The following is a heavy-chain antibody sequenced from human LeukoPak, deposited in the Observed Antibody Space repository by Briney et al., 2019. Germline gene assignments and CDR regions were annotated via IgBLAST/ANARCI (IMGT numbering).Heavy chain of an antibody. CDR1: GFTFSTYW. J-gene: IGHJ4*02. CDR3: AKDREDIVVVPAANDFDY. D-gene: IGHD2-2*01. V-gene: IGHV3-30*18. Sequence: GGSLRLSCAASGFTFSTYWMHWVRQAPGKGLEWVAVISYDGSNKYYADSVKGRFTISRDNSKNTLYLQMNSLRAEDTAVYYCAKDREDIVVVPAANDFDYWGQGTLVTVSS. CDR2: ISYDGSNK.